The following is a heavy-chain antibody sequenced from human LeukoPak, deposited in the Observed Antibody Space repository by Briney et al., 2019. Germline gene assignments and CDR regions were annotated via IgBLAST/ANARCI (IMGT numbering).Heavy chain of an antibody. CDR2: IYSGGST. CDR1: EFSAGSNY. J-gene: IGHJ6*04. CDR3: ASATLRCSGGSCYEMDV. V-gene: IGHV3-66*01. D-gene: IGHD2-15*01. Sequence: GGSLRLSCAASEFSAGSNYMTWVRQAPGKGLEWVSLIYSGGSTYYADSVKGRFTISRDNSKNTLYLQMNSLRAEDTAVYYCASATLRCSGGSCYEMDVWGKGTTVTVSS.